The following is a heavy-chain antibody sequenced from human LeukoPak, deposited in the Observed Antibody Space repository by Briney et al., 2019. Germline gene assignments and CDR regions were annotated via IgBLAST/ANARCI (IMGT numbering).Heavy chain of an antibody. CDR1: GASISSSNW. J-gene: IGHJ4*02. Sequence: PSETLSLTCAVSGASISSSNWWSWVRQPAGKGLEWLGRVYTSGSSVYNPSFSSRVTLSVDTSKNQLSLKLKSVTAADTAMYYCAGLYFWGQGILVTVSS. V-gene: IGHV4-4*07. CDR2: VYTSGSS. CDR3: AGLYF. D-gene: IGHD3-9*01.